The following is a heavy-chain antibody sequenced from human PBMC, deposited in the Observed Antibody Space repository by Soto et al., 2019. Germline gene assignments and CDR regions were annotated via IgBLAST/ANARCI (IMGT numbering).Heavy chain of an antibody. V-gene: IGHV3-23*01. J-gene: IGHJ3*01. CDR3: ATGADWTDAFHV. CDR1: GFTFSDYG. D-gene: IGHD1-1*01. CDR2: IDRSGDYT. Sequence: PGGSLRLSCAASGFTFSDYGMSWVRQAPGKGLEWVSGIDRSGDYTYYADYMKGRFTISRDNSQNTLYVQMNSLRDEDTAIYYCATGADWTDAFHVWGQGTMVTVSS.